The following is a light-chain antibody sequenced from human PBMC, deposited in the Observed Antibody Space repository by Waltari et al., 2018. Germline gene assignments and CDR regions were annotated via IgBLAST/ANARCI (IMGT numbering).Light chain of an antibody. V-gene: IGKV4-1*01. J-gene: IGKJ4*01. CDR1: QSVLYSSNNKNY. Sequence: DIVMTQSPDSLAVSLGERATINCKSSQSVLYSSNNKNYLAWYQQKPGPPPKLLIYWASTRESGVPDRFSGSGSGTDFTLTISSLQAEDVAVYYCQQYYSTPFFGGGTKVEIK. CDR2: WAS. CDR3: QQYYSTPF.